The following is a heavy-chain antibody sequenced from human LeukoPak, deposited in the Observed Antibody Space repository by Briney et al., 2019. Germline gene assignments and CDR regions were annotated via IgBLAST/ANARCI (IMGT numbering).Heavy chain of an antibody. CDR3: ARSYYDFWSGSYYYYMDG. Sequence: PSETLSLTCTVSGDSVSSCSYCWSWIGQPPGKGLECIRYISNSGRTNYNPSLKSRVTISVDTSKNQLSLNLSSVTAADTAVYYCARSYYDFWSGSYYYYMDGWGKGTTVTVSS. CDR1: GDSVSSCSYC. J-gene: IGHJ6*03. CDR2: ISNSGRT. V-gene: IGHV4-61*01. D-gene: IGHD3-3*01.